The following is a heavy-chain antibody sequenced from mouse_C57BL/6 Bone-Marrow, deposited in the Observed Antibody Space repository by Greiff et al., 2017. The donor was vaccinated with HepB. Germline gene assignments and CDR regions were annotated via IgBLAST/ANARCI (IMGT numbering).Heavy chain of an antibody. CDR3: ARNTLLRLLYFDY. CDR2: ISSGSSTI. J-gene: IGHJ2*01. D-gene: IGHD1-1*01. CDR1: GFTFSDYG. V-gene: IGHV5-17*01. Sequence: EVHLVESGGGLVKPGGSLKLSCAASGFTFSDYGMHWVRQAPEKGLEWVAYISSGSSTIYYADTVKGRFTISRDNAKNTLFLQMTSLRSEDTAMYYCARNTLLRLLYFDYWGQGTTLTVSS.